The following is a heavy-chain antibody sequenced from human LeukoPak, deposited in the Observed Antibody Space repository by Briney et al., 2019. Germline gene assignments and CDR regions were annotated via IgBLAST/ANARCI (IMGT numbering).Heavy chain of an antibody. J-gene: IGHJ4*02. V-gene: IGHV1-2*02. CDR1: GYTFTGYY. CDR2: INPNSGGT. Sequence: GASVKVSCKASGYTFTGYYMYWVRQAPGQGLEWMGWINPNSGGTNYAQKFQGRVTMTRDTSISTAYMELSRLRSDDTAVYYCARDLGGGYHRDYWGQGTLVTVSS. D-gene: IGHD3-22*01. CDR3: ARDLGGGYHRDY.